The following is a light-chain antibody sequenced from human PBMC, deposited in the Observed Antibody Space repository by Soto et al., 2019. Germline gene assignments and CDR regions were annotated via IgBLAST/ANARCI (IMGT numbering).Light chain of an antibody. CDR2: EAS. J-gene: IGKJ1*01. Sequence: DIRMTQSPSSLSASVGDRVTITCRASQSIDTHLNWYQQHPGKAPNALIYEASNLQSGVPSRFSGSGSGTDFTLTISGLQPDGSATYYCHQTYRPPDTFGQGTKVEI. V-gene: IGKV1-39*01. CDR3: HQTYRPPDT. CDR1: QSIDTH.